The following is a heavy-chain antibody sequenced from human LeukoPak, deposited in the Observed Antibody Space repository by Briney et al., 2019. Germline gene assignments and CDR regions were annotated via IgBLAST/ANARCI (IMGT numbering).Heavy chain of an antibody. CDR2: ISGSGGST. CDR1: GFTFSSYG. Sequence: GGSLRLSCAASGFTFSSYGMSWVRQAPGKGQEWVSAISGSGGSTYYADSVKGRFTISRDNSKNTLYLQMNSLRAEDTAVYYCAKSSITMIVVVIRGYYFDYWGQGTLVTVSS. CDR3: AKSSITMIVVVIRGYYFDY. J-gene: IGHJ4*02. V-gene: IGHV3-23*01. D-gene: IGHD3-22*01.